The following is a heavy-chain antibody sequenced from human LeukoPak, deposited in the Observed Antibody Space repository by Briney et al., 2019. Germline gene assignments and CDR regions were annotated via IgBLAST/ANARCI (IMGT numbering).Heavy chain of an antibody. CDR2: IRRNDFGGTT. J-gene: IGHJ4*02. CDR1: GFSFGDHA. CDR3: TRDWGITSAGPDY. V-gene: IGHV3-49*03. Sequence: GGSLRLSCTTSGFSFGDHALSWFRQPQGKGPGWVGIIRRNDFGGTTEYAASVKGRFTISRDVSKSIAYLQMNSLKPEDTATYFCTRDWGITSAGPDYWGQGSLVTVSS. D-gene: IGHD6-13*01.